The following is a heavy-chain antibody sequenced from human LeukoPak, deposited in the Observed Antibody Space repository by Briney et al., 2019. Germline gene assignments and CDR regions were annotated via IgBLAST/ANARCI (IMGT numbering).Heavy chain of an antibody. V-gene: IGHV4-39*01. D-gene: IGHD6-13*01. CDR3: ATQIAAAGLSLGGDVFDI. J-gene: IGHJ3*02. CDR1: GGSISSSSYY. CDR2: IYYSGRT. Sequence: SETLSLTCTVSGGSISSSSYYWGWLRQPPGKGLEWIGSIYYSGRTYDNPTIKRRVTISVDTSKYQFSLKLSSVTAADTAVYYCATQIAAAGLSLGGDVFDIWGQGTMVTVSS.